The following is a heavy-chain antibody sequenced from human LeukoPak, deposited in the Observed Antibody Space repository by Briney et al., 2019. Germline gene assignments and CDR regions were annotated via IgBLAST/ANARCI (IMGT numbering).Heavy chain of an antibody. D-gene: IGHD1-26*01. CDR1: GDSVSNNRAS. CDR2: TYYRSQWFD. J-gene: IGHJ4*02. V-gene: IGHV6-1*01. Sequence: SQTLSLTCAISGDSVSNNRASWGWISQSPSRGLEWLGRTYYRSQWFDDYAPSLRSRLTINPDTSNNQFSLQLTSVTPEDTAVYYCVRIRGLGLFDYWGQGTLVTVSS. CDR3: VRIRGLGLFDY.